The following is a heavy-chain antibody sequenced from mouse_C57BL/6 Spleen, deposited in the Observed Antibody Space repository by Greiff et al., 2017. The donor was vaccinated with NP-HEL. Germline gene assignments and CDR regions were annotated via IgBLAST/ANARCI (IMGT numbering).Heavy chain of an antibody. CDR1: GYTFTSYW. Sequence: QVQLQQPGAELVMPGASVKLSCKASGYTFTSYWMHWVKQRPGQGLEWIGEIDPSDSYTNYNQKFKGKSTLTVDKSSSTAYMQLSSLTSEDSAVYYCARSGDEPFDYWGQGTTLTVSS. D-gene: IGHD3-1*01. CDR3: ARSGDEPFDY. CDR2: IDPSDSYT. V-gene: IGHV1-69*01. J-gene: IGHJ2*01.